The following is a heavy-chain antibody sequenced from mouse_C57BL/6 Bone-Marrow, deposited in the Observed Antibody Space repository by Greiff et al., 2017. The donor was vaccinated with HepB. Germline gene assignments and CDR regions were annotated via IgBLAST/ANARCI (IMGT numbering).Heavy chain of an antibody. D-gene: IGHD2-3*01. CDR2: INPNNGGT. J-gene: IGHJ3*01. CDR3: ARVRWLLRRFAY. Sequence: VQLQQSGPELVKPGASVKISCKASGYTFTDYYMNWVKQSHGKSLEWIGDINPNNGGTSYNQKFKGKATLTVDQSSSTAYMELRSLTSEDSAVYYCARVRWLLRRFAYWGQGTLVTVSA. V-gene: IGHV1-26*01. CDR1: GYTFTDYY.